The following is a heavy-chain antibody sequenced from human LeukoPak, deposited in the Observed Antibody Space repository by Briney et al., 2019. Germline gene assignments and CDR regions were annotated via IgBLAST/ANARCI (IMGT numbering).Heavy chain of an antibody. D-gene: IGHD3-22*01. V-gene: IGHV1-69*05. CDR2: IIPIFGTA. Sequence: ASVKVSCKASGGTFSSYAISWVRQAPGQGLEWMGGIIPIFGTANYAQKFQGRVTIPTDESTSTAYMELSSLRSEDTAVYYCATYPSTEDYYDSSGYNYWGQGTLVTVSS. CDR3: ATYPSTEDYYDSSGYNY. J-gene: IGHJ4*02. CDR1: GGTFSSYA.